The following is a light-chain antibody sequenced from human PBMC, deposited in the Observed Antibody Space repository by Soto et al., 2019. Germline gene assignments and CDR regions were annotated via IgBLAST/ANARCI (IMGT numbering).Light chain of an antibody. J-gene: IGKJ1*01. CDR3: QQYNNWPRT. V-gene: IGKV3-15*01. CDR1: QSVSSN. Sequence: EIVMTQSPATLSVSPGERATLSCRASQSVSSNLAWYQQKPGQAPRLLIYGASTRATGIPARFSGSGSGTEFTLTISSLQSEDCAVYYCQQYNNWPRTFGQGNKVEIK. CDR2: GAS.